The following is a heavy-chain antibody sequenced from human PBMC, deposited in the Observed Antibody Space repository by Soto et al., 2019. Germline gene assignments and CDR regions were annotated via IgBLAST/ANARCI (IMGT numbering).Heavy chain of an antibody. Sequence: QVQLVQSGAEVKKPGASVKVSCKASGYTFTGYYMHWVRQAPGQGLEWMGWINPNSGDTNYAQKFQGWVTMTRDTSIRTAYMELSRLRSDDTAVYYCARDFGPGYYYDSSGYSAFDYWGQGTLVTVSS. V-gene: IGHV1-2*04. CDR2: INPNSGDT. CDR3: ARDFGPGYYYDSSGYSAFDY. CDR1: GYTFTGYY. D-gene: IGHD3-22*01. J-gene: IGHJ4*02.